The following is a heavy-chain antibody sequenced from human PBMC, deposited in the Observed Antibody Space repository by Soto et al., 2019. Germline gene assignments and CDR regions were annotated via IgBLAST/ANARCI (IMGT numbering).Heavy chain of an antibody. V-gene: IGHV4-59*08. CDR2: IYYSGST. Sequence: QVQLQESGPGLVKPSETLSLTCTVSGGSISSYYWSWIRQPPGKGLEWIGYIYYSGSTNYNPSLKSRVTISVDTSKNQCALKLSSVTAADTAVYYCARHRGYDAFDIWGQGTMVTVSS. D-gene: IGHD3-10*01. CDR3: ARHRGYDAFDI. J-gene: IGHJ3*02. CDR1: GGSISSYY.